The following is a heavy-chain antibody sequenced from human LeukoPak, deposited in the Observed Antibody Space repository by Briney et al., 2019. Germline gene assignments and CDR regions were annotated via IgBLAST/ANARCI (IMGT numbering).Heavy chain of an antibody. D-gene: IGHD3-22*01. Sequence: GGSLRLSCAASGFTFSSYSLNWVRQAPGKGLEWVSAISGTGRSTYYADYVKGRFTISRDSYRNTLYLQMNSLRAEDTAVYYCATDLPPDYYDSSGYYLTYWGQGTLVTVSS. V-gene: IGHV3-23*01. CDR3: ATDLPPDYYDSSGYYLTY. CDR1: GFTFSSYS. J-gene: IGHJ4*02. CDR2: ISGTGRST.